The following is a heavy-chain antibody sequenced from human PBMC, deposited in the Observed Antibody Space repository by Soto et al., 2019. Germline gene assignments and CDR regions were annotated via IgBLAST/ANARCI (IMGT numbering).Heavy chain of an antibody. J-gene: IGHJ4*02. CDR2: ISGSGGST. D-gene: IGHD5-18*01. Sequence: EVQLLESGGGLVQPGGSLRLSCAASGFTFGSYAMSWVRQAPGKGLEWVSTISGSGGSTYYADSVKGRFTISRDSSKNTLYLQMNSLRAEDTAVYYCAKGGGYSYGYLVSCGQGTMVTVSS. V-gene: IGHV3-23*01. CDR3: AKGGGYSYGYLVS. CDR1: GFTFGSYA.